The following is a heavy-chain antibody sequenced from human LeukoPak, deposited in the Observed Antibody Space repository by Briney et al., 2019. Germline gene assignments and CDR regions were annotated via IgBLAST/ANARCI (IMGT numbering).Heavy chain of an antibody. CDR1: GGTFSSYA. D-gene: IGHD5-18*01. CDR3: ARGPLGRGYSYGVYFDY. Sequence: SVKVSCKASGGTFSSYAISWVRQAPGQGLEWMGGIIPIFGTANYAQKFQGRVTITTDESTSTAYMELSSLRSEDTAVYYCARGPLGRGYSYGVYFDYWGQGTLVTVSS. CDR2: IIPIFGTA. J-gene: IGHJ4*02. V-gene: IGHV1-69*05.